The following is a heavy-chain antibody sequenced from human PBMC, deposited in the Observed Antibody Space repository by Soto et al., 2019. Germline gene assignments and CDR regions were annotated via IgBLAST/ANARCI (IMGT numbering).Heavy chain of an antibody. J-gene: IGHJ4*02. Sequence: PGGSLRLSCAASGFTFSGYSMNWVRQTPGKGLEWLSYIGGSGGPIYYADSVKGRFTVSRDNAKNSLYLQMSSLRDEDTAVYYCATTPTDYYDGSGHHAYSNWGQGTLVTVSS. CDR2: IGGSGGPI. V-gene: IGHV3-48*02. CDR3: ATTPTDYYDGSGHHAYSN. CDR1: GFTFSGYS. D-gene: IGHD3-22*01.